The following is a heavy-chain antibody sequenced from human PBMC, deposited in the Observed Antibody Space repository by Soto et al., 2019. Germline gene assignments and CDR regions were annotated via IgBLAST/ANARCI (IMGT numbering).Heavy chain of an antibody. Sequence: PGGSLRLSCTASGFTFSDYYMSWIRQAPGKGLEWLAYISGSGSTTYYTDSVKGRFAISRDNARTSLYLQINSLRVEDSAVYYCARSSLTYFEFWGQGTLVPVSS. J-gene: IGHJ4*02. CDR2: ISGSGSTT. V-gene: IGHV3-11*01. CDR1: GFTFSDYY. CDR3: ARSSLTYFEF.